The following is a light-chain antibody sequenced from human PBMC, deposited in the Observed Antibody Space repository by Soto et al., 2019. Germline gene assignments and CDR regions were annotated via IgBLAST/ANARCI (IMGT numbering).Light chain of an antibody. Sequence: EVVMTQSPATLSLSPGERAILSCRASQSISRYLAWYQQKPDQAPRLLIYDASSRATGIPARFSGSGSGTDFTLTISSLEPEDIAVYYCQQQSAWPPAFGGGTKVEIK. CDR1: QSISRY. V-gene: IGKV3-11*01. CDR2: DAS. CDR3: QQQSAWPPA. J-gene: IGKJ4*01.